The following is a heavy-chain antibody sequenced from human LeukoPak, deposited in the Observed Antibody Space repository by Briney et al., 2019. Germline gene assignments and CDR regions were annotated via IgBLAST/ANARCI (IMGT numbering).Heavy chain of an antibody. D-gene: IGHD1-26*01. J-gene: IGHJ5*02. CDR2: IYYSGST. V-gene: IGHV4-59*01. Sequence: KPSETPSLTCTVSGGSISSYYWSWIRQPPGKGLEWIGYIYYSGSTNYNPSLKSRVTISVDTSKNQFSLKLSSVTAADTAVYYCARDHELGWFDPWGQGTLVTVSS. CDR3: ARDHELGWFDP. CDR1: GGSISSYY.